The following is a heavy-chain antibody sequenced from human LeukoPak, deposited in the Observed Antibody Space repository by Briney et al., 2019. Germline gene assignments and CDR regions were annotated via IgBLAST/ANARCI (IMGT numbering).Heavy chain of an antibody. CDR1: ALTVSGNS. CDR3: ARVAKDCGGDRFADY. Sequence: PGGSLSLSCAPSALTVSGNSVTWIRQIPGEGLEWVSAIYYGGSTFYADSVKGRFIISRDTSKNTWTLQMNSLRVEDTAVYYCARVAKDCGGDRFADYWGQGTLVTVSS. D-gene: IGHD2-21*01. CDR2: IYYGGST. J-gene: IGHJ4*02. V-gene: IGHV3-66*01.